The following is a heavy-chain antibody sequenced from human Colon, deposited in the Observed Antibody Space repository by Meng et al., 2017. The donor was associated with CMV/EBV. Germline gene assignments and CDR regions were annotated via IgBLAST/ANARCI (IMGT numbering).Heavy chain of an antibody. J-gene: IGHJ3*01. CDR2: IYQTGST. V-gene: IGHV4-38-2*02. Sequence: SETLSLTCSVSGYYIKNGYFWGWIRQPPGKGLEWIGTIYQTGSTYYKPSLKSRVTISVDTSTNQFSLQVTSVTATDTAVYYCARAFRGGYRSRDSFDLWGEGTVVTVSS. CDR3: ARAFRGGYRSRDSFDL. CDR1: GYYIKNGYF. D-gene: IGHD1-26*01.